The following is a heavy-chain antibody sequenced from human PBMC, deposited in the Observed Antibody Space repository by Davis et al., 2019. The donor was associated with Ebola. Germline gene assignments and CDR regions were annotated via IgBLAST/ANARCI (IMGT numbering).Heavy chain of an antibody. J-gene: IGHJ6*02. CDR3: AKGHHVTTYYYYYGMDV. V-gene: IGHV3-21*04. D-gene: IGHD1-14*01. Sequence: GGSLRLSCAASGFTFSSYSMNWVRQAPGKGLEWVSSISSSSSYIYYADSVKGRFTISRDNSKNTLYLQMNSLRAEDTAVYYCAKGHHVTTYYYYYGMDVWGQGTTVTVSS. CDR1: GFTFSSYS. CDR2: ISSSSSYI.